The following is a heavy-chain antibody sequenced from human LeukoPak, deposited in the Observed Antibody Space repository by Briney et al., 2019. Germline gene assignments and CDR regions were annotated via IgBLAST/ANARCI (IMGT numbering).Heavy chain of an antibody. CDR1: RFTFSDYY. J-gene: IGHJ4*02. CDR2: ISSSSSYT. CDR3: ARDQGRIAVADHLFDY. Sequence: GGSLRLSCAASRFTFSDYYMSWIRQAPGKGLEWGSYISSSSSYTNYADSVKGRFTISRDNAKNSLYLQMNSLRAEDTAVYYCARDQGRIAVADHLFDYWGQGTLVTVSS. V-gene: IGHV3-11*06. D-gene: IGHD6-19*01.